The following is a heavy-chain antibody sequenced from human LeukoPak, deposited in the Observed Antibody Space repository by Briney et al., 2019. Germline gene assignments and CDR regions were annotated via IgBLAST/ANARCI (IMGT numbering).Heavy chain of an antibody. CDR3: ARARADYGDYKY. CDR2: ISSSSSYI. CDR1: GFTFSSYS. D-gene: IGHD4-17*01. J-gene: IGHJ4*02. Sequence: GGSLRLSCAASGFTFSSYSMNWVRQAPGKGLEWVSSISSSSSYIYYADSVKGRFTISRDNAKNSLYLQMNSLRAEDTAVYYCARARADYGDYKYWGQGTLVTVSS. V-gene: IGHV3-21*01.